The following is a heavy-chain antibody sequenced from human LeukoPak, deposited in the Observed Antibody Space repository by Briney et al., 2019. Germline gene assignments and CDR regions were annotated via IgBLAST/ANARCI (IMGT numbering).Heavy chain of an antibody. Sequence: ASETLSLTCTVPGGSISSSSYYWGWIRQPPGKGLEWIGSIYYSGSTYYNPSLKGRVTISVDTSKNQFSLKLSSVTAADTAVYYCASRWLQPTPSSDYWGQGTLVTVSS. J-gene: IGHJ4*02. CDR1: GGSISSSSYY. D-gene: IGHD5-24*01. CDR3: ASRWLQPTPSSDY. V-gene: IGHV4-39*01. CDR2: IYYSGST.